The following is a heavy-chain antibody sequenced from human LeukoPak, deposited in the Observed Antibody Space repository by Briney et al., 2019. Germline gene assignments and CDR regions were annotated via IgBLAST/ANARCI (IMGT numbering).Heavy chain of an antibody. D-gene: IGHD5-12*01. CDR2: IYYSGST. CDR1: GGSISSYY. CDR3: ARGGGYDYARVY. Sequence: SETLSLTCTVSGGSISSYYWSWIRQPPGKGLEWIGYIYYSGSTNYNPSLKSRVTISVDTSKNQFSLKLSSVTAADTAVYYCARGGGYDYARVYWGQGTLVTVSS. J-gene: IGHJ4*02. V-gene: IGHV4-59*01.